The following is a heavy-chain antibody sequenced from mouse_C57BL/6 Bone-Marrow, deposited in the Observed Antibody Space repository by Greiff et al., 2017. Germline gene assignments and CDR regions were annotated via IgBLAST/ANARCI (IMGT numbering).Heavy chain of an antibody. Sequence: QVQLQQSGAELARPGASVKLSCKASGYTFTSYGISWVKQRTGQGLEWIGEIYPRSGNTYYKEKFKGKATLTADKSSSTAYMELRSLTSEDSAVYFCANYCGSSYGAMDYWGQGTSVTVSS. V-gene: IGHV1-81*01. D-gene: IGHD1-1*01. CDR2: IYPRSGNT. CDR1: GYTFTSYG. CDR3: ANYCGSSYGAMDY. J-gene: IGHJ4*01.